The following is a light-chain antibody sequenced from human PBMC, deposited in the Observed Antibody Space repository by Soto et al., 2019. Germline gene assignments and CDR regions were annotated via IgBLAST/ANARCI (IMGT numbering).Light chain of an antibody. J-gene: IGLJ2*01. Sequence: QSALTQPASVSGSPGQSITISCTGTSSDVGGYDYVSWYQQHPGKAPKLMIYNVRNRPSGVSNRFSGSKAGNTASLTISGLQAEDEAAYYSSSYTSSSTVVFGGGTKLTVL. CDR2: NVR. CDR3: SSYTSSSTVV. V-gene: IGLV2-14*01. CDR1: SSDVGGYDY.